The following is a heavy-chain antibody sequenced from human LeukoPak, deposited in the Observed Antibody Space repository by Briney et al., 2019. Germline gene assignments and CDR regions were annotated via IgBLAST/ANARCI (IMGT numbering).Heavy chain of an antibody. J-gene: IGHJ4*02. CDR2: INHSGST. D-gene: IGHD2-15*01. V-gene: IGHV4-34*01. Sequence: SETLSLTCAVYGGSFSGYYWSWIRQPPGKGLEWIGEINHSGSTNYNPSLKSRVTISVDTSKNQFSLKLSSVTAADTAVYYCARGLQYCSGGSCFDYWGQGTLVTVSS. CDR3: ARGLQYCSGGSCFDY. CDR1: GGSFSGYY.